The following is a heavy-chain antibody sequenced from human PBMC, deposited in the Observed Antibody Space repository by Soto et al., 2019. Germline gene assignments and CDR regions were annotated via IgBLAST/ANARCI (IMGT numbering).Heavy chain of an antibody. CDR2: ISDNGDST. CDR3: ARQTIRGATRHTMSGMAL. V-gene: IGHV3-23*01. J-gene: IGHJ6*02. Sequence: PGGSLRLSCTASGFTFSSYTMAWVRQAPGKGLEWVSAISDNGDSTYYANSVKGRFTISRDNSKNTLHLQMNSLRADDTAKYYCARQTIRGATRHTMSGMALWGQGTTDTVSS. CDR1: GFTFSSYT.